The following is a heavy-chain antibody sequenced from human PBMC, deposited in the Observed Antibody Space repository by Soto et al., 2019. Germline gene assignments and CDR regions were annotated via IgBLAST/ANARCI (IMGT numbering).Heavy chain of an antibody. J-gene: IGHJ4*02. V-gene: IGHV4-59*01. CDR1: GGSISSYY. CDR3: ARSSGYSYGPFDY. D-gene: IGHD5-18*01. CDR2: IYYSGST. Sequence: SETLSLTCTVSGGSISSYYWSWIRQPPGKGLEWIGYIYYSGSTNYNPSLKSRVTISVDTSKNQFSLKLSSVTAADTAVYYCARSSGYSYGPFDYWGQGTLATVSS.